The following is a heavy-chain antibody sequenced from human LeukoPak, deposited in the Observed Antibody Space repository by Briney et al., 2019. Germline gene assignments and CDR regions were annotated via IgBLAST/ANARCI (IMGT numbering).Heavy chain of an antibody. J-gene: IGHJ5*02. Sequence: KPSETLSLTCTVSGGSISSSSYYWGWISQPPGKGLEWIGSIYYSGNTYYNPSLKSRVTVSVDTSKNQFSLKLNSVTAADTAVYYCARLPSSSWLNWFDPWGQGTLVTVSS. CDR1: GGSISSSSYY. CDR2: IYYSGNT. V-gene: IGHV4-39*01. D-gene: IGHD6-13*01. CDR3: ARLPSSSWLNWFDP.